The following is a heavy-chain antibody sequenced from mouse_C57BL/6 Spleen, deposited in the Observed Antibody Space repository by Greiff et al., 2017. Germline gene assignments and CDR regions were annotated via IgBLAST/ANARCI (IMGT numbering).Heavy chain of an antibody. CDR1: GFSLTSYG. Sequence: VQGVESGPGLVQPSQSLSITCTVSGFSLTSYGVHWVRQSPGKGLEWLGVIWSGGSTDYNAAFISRLSISKDNSKSQVFFKMNSLQADDTAIYYCARNFAGLRGYFDYWGQGTTLTVSS. CDR3: ARNFAGLRGYFDY. CDR2: IWSGGST. J-gene: IGHJ2*01. D-gene: IGHD2-4*01. V-gene: IGHV2-2*01.